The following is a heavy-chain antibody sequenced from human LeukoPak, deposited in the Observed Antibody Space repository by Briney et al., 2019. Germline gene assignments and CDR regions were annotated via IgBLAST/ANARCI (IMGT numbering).Heavy chain of an antibody. D-gene: IGHD5-12*01. CDR2: INPNSGGT. CDR1: GYTFTGYY. CDR3: ASGSGYELGGAFDI. V-gene: IGHV1-2*02. Sequence: ASVKVSCKASGYTFTGYYIYWVRQAPGQGLEWMGWINPNSGGTNYAQKFQGRVTMTRDTSISTAYMELSRLRSDDTAVYYCASGSGYELGGAFDIWGQGTMVTASS. J-gene: IGHJ3*02.